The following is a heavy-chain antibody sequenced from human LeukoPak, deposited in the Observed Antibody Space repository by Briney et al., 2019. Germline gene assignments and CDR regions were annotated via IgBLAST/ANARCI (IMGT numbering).Heavy chain of an antibody. CDR2: IYTSGST. CDR3: ARAALDFWSGSIKGYFDY. CDR1: GGSITSTNW. J-gene: IGHJ4*02. V-gene: IGHV4-4*02. D-gene: IGHD3-3*01. Sequence: PSETLSLTCAVSGGSITSTNWWSWVRQPPGKGLEWIGRIYTSGSTNYNPSLKSRVTISVDTSKNQFSLKLSSVTAADTAVYYCARAALDFWSGSIKGYFDYWGQGTLVTVSS.